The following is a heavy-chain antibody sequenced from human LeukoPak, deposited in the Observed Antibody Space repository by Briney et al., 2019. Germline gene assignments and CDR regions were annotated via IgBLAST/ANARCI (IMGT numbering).Heavy chain of an antibody. CDR3: AKQSLADCIRCPFDS. J-gene: IGHJ4*02. V-gene: IGHV3-23*01. CDR2: NSISGDNT. Sequence: PGGSLRLSCAASGFTFSSYAMHWVRQAPGKGLEWVSSNSISGDNTYYADSVKGRFTNSRDNSKNTLYLQMNSLRAEDTAVYYCAKQSLADCIRCPFDSWGQGTLVTVSS. D-gene: IGHD2-15*01. CDR1: GFTFSSYA.